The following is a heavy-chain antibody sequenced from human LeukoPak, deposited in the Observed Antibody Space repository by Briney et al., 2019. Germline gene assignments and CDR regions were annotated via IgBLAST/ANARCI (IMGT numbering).Heavy chain of an antibody. CDR2: INPNSGGT. Sequence: SVKVSCKASGYTFTGYYMHWVRQVPGQGLEWMGWINPNSGGTNYAQKFQGRVTMTRDTSISTAYMELSRLRSDDTAVYYCARGGICSSTSCYGSWFDPWGQGTLVTVSS. CDR3: ARGGICSSTSCYGSWFDP. D-gene: IGHD2-2*01. CDR1: GYTFTGYY. J-gene: IGHJ5*02. V-gene: IGHV1-2*02.